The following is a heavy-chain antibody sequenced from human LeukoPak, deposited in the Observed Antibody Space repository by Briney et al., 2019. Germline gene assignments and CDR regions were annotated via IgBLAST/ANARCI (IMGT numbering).Heavy chain of an antibody. Sequence: GASVKVSCKASGGTFSSYAISWVRQAPGQGLEWMGGIIPIFGTANYAQKFQGRVTITADKSTSTAYMELSSLRSEDTAVYYCARDAGYKQKGIWFDPWGQGTLVTVSS. CDR3: ARDAGYKQKGIWFDP. D-gene: IGHD5-24*01. V-gene: IGHV1-69*06. J-gene: IGHJ5*02. CDR1: GGTFSSYA. CDR2: IIPIFGTA.